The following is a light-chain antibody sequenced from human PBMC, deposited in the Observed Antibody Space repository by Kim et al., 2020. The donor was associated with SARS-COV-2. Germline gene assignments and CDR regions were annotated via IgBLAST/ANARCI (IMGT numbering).Light chain of an antibody. V-gene: IGKV1-33*01. CDR2: DAS. CDR3: QQYDVLPIT. J-gene: IGKJ5*01. CDR1: QGIGTY. Sequence: ASLGDRVTITCRASQGIGTYLNWYQQKVGKAPILLIFDASNLETGVPSRFSGVGSGTYFTLTISSLQPEDIATYFCQQYDVLPITFGQGTRLEIK.